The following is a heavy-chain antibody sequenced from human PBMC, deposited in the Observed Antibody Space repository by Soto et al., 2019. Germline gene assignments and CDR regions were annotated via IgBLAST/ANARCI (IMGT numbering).Heavy chain of an antibody. CDR3: ARRRPAAGPGYYYYMDV. CDR1: GYTFTSYD. V-gene: IGHV1-8*01. J-gene: IGHJ6*03. CDR2: MNPNSGNT. D-gene: IGHD2-2*01. Sequence: ASVKVSCKASGYTFTSYDINWVRQATGQGLEWMGWMNPNSGNTGYAQKFQGRVTMTRNTSISTAYMELSSLRSEDTAVYYCARRRPAAGPGYYYYMDVWGKGTTVTVSS.